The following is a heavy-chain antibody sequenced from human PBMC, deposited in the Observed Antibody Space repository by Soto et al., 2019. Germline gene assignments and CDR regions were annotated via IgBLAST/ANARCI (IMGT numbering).Heavy chain of an antibody. D-gene: IGHD3-10*01. CDR3: ARLPAVSGSLAWFDP. J-gene: IGHJ5*02. CDR1: GASIRTSY. V-gene: IGHV4-59*08. CDR2: IYHSGTT. Sequence: QVQSQESGPGLVRPSETLSLTCTVSGASIRTSYWTWIRQPPGKGLEWIAYIYHSGTTNYNPSLKRRATISADTSKNQLSLKLNSVTAADTAVYYCARLPAVSGSLAWFDPWGQGTLVIVSS.